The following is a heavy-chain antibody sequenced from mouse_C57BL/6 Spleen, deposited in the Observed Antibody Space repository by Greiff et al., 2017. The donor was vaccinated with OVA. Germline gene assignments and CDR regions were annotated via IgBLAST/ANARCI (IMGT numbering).Heavy chain of an antibody. Sequence: QVQLQQSGPGLVQPSQSLSITCTVSGFSFTSYGVHWVRQPPGKGLEWLGVIWSGGSTDYNAALISRLRPSKDNSKSQVFFKMNSLQADDTAIYDCDKKGDYDGDAMDYWGQGTSVTVSS. CDR3: DKKGDYDGDAMDY. CDR1: GFSFTSYG. D-gene: IGHD2-4*01. V-gene: IGHV2-4*01. CDR2: IWSGGST. J-gene: IGHJ4*01.